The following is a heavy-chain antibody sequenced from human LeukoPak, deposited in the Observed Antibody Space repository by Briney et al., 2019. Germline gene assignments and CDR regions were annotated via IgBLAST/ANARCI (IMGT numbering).Heavy chain of an antibody. J-gene: IGHJ6*03. CDR3: ARALEWRPGYYMDV. Sequence: PSETLSPTCTVSGGSITNYYWSWIRQPPGKGLEWIGYMFYTGSTNYNPSLKSRVTISLDTSKNQLSLNLYSVTAADAAVYYCARALEWRPGYYMDVWGKGTTVTVSS. D-gene: IGHD3-3*01. V-gene: IGHV4-59*01. CDR2: MFYTGST. CDR1: GGSITNYY.